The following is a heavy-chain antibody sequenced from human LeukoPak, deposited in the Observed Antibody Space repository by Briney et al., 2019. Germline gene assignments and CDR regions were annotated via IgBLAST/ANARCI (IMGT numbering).Heavy chain of an antibody. J-gene: IGHJ4*02. V-gene: IGHV3-23*01. CDR3: ARDRPTWPIDY. CDR1: GFTFSSYS. D-gene: IGHD5-12*01. Sequence: QPGGSLRLSCAASGFTFSSYSMSWVRQAPGKGLEWVSAISSSGGNTYYADSVKGRFTISRDNSKNTMYLQINSLRAEDTAVYYCARDRPTWPIDYWGQGTLVTVSS. CDR2: ISSSGGNT.